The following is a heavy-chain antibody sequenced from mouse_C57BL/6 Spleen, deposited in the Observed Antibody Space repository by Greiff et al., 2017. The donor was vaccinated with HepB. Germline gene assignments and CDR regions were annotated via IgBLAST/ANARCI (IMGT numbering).Heavy chain of an antibody. CDR2: INYDGSST. CDR3: ARGGWGFAY. CDR1: GFTFSDYY. V-gene: IGHV5-16*01. J-gene: IGHJ3*01. Sequence: EVQRVESEGGLVQPGRSMKLSCTASGFTFSDYYMAWVRQVPEKGLEWVANINYDGSSTYYLDSLKSRFIISRDNAKNILYLQMSSLKSEDTATYYCARGGWGFAYWGQGTLVTVSA. D-gene: IGHD2-3*01.